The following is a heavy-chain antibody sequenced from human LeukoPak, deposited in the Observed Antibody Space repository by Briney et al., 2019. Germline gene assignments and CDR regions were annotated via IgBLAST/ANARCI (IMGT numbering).Heavy chain of an antibody. D-gene: IGHD5-18*01. CDR1: GGSISSYY. CDR2: IYYSGST. J-gene: IGHJ2*01. V-gene: IGHV4-59*08. Sequence: PSETLSLTCTVSGGSISSYYWSWIRQPPGKGLGWIGYIYYSGSTNYNPSLKSRVTISVDTSKNQFSLKLTSVTAADTAVYYCARHGYSSGSGYFDLWGRGTLDTVSS. CDR3: ARHGYSSGSGYFDL.